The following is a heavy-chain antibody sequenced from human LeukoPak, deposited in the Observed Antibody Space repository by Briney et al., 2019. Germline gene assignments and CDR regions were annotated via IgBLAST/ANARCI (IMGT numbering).Heavy chain of an antibody. CDR3: ARDGPFGIAVAGTWYYYYMDV. D-gene: IGHD6-19*01. V-gene: IGHV4-34*01. Sequence: SETLSLTCAVYGGSFSGYYWSWIRQPPGKGLEWIGEINHSGSTNYNPSLKSRVTISVDTPKNQFSLKLSSVTAADTAVYYCARDGPFGIAVAGTWYYYYMDVWGKGTTVTVSS. CDR2: INHSGST. CDR1: GGSFSGYY. J-gene: IGHJ6*03.